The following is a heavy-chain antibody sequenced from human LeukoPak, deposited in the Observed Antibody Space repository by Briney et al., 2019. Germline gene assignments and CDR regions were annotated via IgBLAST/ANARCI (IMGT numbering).Heavy chain of an antibody. CDR1: GYTFTDYY. D-gene: IGHD3-3*01. CDR2: INPNSGDT. CDR3: AKVGALRSVYYFDY. Sequence: ASVKVSCKDSGYTFTDYYMHWVRQAPGQGLEWMGWINPNSGDTSYAQNFQGRVTMARDTSISTAYMELTRLRSDDAAVYYCAKVGALRSVYYFDYWGQGTLVTVSS. J-gene: IGHJ4*02. V-gene: IGHV1-2*02.